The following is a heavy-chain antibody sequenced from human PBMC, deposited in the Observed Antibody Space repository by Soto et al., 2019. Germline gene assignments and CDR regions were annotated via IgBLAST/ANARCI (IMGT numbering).Heavy chain of an antibody. Sequence: VASVKVSCKASGYTFTSYDINWVRQATGQGLEWMGWMNPNSGNTGYAQKFQGRVTMTRNTSISTAYMELSSLRSEDTAVYYCARGRVGATGYYHYYGMDVWGQGTTVTVSS. CDR2: MNPNSGNT. V-gene: IGHV1-8*01. CDR1: GYTFTSYD. J-gene: IGHJ6*02. CDR3: ARGRVGATGYYHYYGMDV. D-gene: IGHD1-26*01.